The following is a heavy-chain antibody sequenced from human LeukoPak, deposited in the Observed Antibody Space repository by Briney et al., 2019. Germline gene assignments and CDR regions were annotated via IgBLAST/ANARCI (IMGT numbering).Heavy chain of an antibody. Sequence: VESLKISCKGSGYTFSSYWIGWGRQMPGKGLGWMGIIYPGHSDTRYSPSLQGQVTISVDTSIGTAYLQWSSLKASDTAIYYCARQNDFRLDYWGQGTLVAVSS. J-gene: IGHJ4*02. CDR2: IYPGHSDT. CDR1: GYTFSSYW. V-gene: IGHV5-51*01. CDR3: ARQNDFRLDY. D-gene: IGHD3-3*01.